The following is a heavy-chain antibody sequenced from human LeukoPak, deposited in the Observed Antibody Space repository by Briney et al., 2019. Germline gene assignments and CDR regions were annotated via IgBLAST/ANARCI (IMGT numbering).Heavy chain of an antibody. CDR3: ARTHSSGYQGWYFDY. CDR2: IIPIFGIA. CDR1: GGTFSSYA. Sequence: SVKVSCKASGGTFSSYAISWVRQAPGQGLEWMGGIIPIFGIANYAQKFQGRVTIIADKSTSTAYMELSSLRSEDTAVYYCARTHSSGYQGWYFDYWGQGTLVTVSS. D-gene: IGHD3-22*01. J-gene: IGHJ4*02. V-gene: IGHV1-69*17.